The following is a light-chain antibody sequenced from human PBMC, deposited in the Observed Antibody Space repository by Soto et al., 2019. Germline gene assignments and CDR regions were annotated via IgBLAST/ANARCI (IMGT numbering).Light chain of an antibody. Sequence: EIVLTQSPGTLSLSPGERATLSCRASQSVSSSYLAWYQQKPGQAPRLLIYGASSRATGIPARFSGSGSGTEFTLTISSLQSEDFAVYYCQQYNNWPDTFGGGTKVDIK. J-gene: IGKJ4*01. V-gene: IGKV3D-15*01. CDR2: GAS. CDR1: QSVSSSY. CDR3: QQYNNWPDT.